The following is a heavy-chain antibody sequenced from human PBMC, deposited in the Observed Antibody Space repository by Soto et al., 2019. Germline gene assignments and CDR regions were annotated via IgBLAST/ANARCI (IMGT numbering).Heavy chain of an antibody. D-gene: IGHD6-13*01. CDR3: LRRHVSATGIDWFDP. CDR2: INAANGDT. Sequence: QVQLVQSGTEVKKPGASVKVSCKASGYTFTSYGIHWVRQAPGQRLEWMGWINAANGDTKYSPKFQGRVTNTSDKAESTAYMELSSLRSEYTAVYYCLRRHVSATGIDWFDPWGQGTLVTVSS. CDR1: GYTFTSYG. V-gene: IGHV1-3*01. J-gene: IGHJ5*02.